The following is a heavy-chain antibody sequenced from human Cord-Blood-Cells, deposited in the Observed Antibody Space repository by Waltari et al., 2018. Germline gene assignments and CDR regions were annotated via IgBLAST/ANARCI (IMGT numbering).Heavy chain of an antibody. Sequence: QVQLVQSGAEVKKPGASVKVSCKASGYTFTGYYMHWVRQAPGQGLEWMGWINPNSGGTNYAQKFQGRVTMTRDTSISTAYMELSRLRSDDTAVYYCARDGPRITMVRGVIVYWGQGTLVTVSS. V-gene: IGHV1-2*02. CDR1: GYTFTGYY. D-gene: IGHD3-10*01. CDR2: INPNSGGT. J-gene: IGHJ4*02. CDR3: ARDGPRITMVRGVIVY.